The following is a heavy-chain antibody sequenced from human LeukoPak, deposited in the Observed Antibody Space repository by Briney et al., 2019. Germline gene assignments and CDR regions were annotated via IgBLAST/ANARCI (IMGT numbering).Heavy chain of an antibody. CDR1: GYTFTGYY. CDR2: INPDTGGT. Sequence: GASVKVSCKASGYTFTGYYMHWVRQAPGQGLEWMGWINPDTGGTKYAQNFQGRVTMTRDTSISTAYMELSRLRSDDTAVYYCARQTSTIAMFDYWGQGTLVTVSS. CDR3: ARQTSTIAMFDY. V-gene: IGHV1-2*02. D-gene: IGHD5-24*01. J-gene: IGHJ4*02.